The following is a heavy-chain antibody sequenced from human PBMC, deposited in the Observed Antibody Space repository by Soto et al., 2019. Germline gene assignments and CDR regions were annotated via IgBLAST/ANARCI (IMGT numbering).Heavy chain of an antibody. CDR2: ISAYNGNT. D-gene: IGHD6-13*01. CDR3: ARGEYSSSEYDY. Sequence: ASVKVSCKASGYTFTSYYMHWVRQAPGQGLEWMGWISAYNGNTNYAQKLQGRVTMTTDTSTSTAYMELRSLRSDDTAVYYCARGEYSSSEYDYWGQGTLVTVSS. V-gene: IGHV1-18*04. CDR1: GYTFTSYY. J-gene: IGHJ4*02.